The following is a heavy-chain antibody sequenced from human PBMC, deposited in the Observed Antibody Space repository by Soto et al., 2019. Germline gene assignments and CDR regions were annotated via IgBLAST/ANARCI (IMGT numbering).Heavy chain of an antibody. CDR3: ARHEPGSYGAFDI. CDR2: IYYSGST. D-gene: IGHD3-10*01. V-gene: IGHV4-39*01. J-gene: IGHJ3*02. Sequence: QLQLQESGPGLVKPSETLSLTCTVSGGSISSSSYYWGWIRQPPGKGLEWIGSIYYSGSTYYNPSLKSRVTISVDTSKNQFSLKLSSVTAADTAVYYCARHEPGSYGAFDIWGQGTMVTVSS. CDR1: GGSISSSSYY.